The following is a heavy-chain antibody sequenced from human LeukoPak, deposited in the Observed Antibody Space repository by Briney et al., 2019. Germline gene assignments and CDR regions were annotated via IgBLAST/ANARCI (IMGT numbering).Heavy chain of an antibody. CDR1: GFTFSSYE. CDR3: ARVRWSGGNWFDP. CDR2: ISSSGSTI. V-gene: IGHV3-48*03. Sequence: GGSLRLSCAASGFTFSSYEVNWVRQAPGKGLEWVSYISSSGSTIYYADSVKGRFTISRDNAKNSLYLQMNSLRAEDTAVYYCARVRWSGGNWFDPWGQGTLVTVSS. D-gene: IGHD3-3*01. J-gene: IGHJ5*02.